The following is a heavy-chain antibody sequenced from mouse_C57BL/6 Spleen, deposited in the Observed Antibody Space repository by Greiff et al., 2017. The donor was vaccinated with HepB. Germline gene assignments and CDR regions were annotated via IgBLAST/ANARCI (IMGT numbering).Heavy chain of an antibody. CDR3: ARVYEGVRAMDY. CDR1: GYSITSGYY. J-gene: IGHJ4*01. CDR2: ISYDGSN. D-gene: IGHD2-14*01. V-gene: IGHV3-6*01. Sequence: EVKLQESGPGLVKPSQSLSLTCSVPGYSITSGYYWNWIRQFPGNKLEWMGYISYDGSNNYNPSLKNRISITRDTSKNQFFLKLNSVTTEDTATYYCARVYEGVRAMDYWGQGTSVTVSS.